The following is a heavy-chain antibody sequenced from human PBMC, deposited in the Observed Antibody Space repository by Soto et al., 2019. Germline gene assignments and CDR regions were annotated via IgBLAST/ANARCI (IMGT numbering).Heavy chain of an antibody. CDR1: GFTFSSYW. V-gene: IGHV3-74*01. D-gene: IGHD3-22*01. Sequence: EVQLVESGGGLVQPGGSLRLSCAASGFTFSSYWMHWVRQVSGKGLVWVPRINIDGNSTSYADSVKGRFTISRDNAKNTMHLQMSSLRAEDTAVYYCTSDSFDGYVYYGMDIWGHGTTVTVSS. CDR3: TSDSFDGYVYYGMDI. CDR2: INIDGNST. J-gene: IGHJ6*02.